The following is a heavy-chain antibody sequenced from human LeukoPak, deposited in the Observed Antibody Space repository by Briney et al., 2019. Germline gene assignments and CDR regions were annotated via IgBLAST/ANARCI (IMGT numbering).Heavy chain of an antibody. CDR3: AREVVLGDAFDI. J-gene: IGHJ3*02. CDR1: GGSISSYY. V-gene: IGHV4-59*01. D-gene: IGHD2-2*01. Sequence: SETLSLTCTVSGGSISSYYWSWIRQPPGKGLEWIGYIYYSGSTNYNPSLKSRVTISVDTSKNQFSLKLSSVTAADTAVYYCAREVVLGDAFDIWGQGTMVTVSS. CDR2: IYYSGST.